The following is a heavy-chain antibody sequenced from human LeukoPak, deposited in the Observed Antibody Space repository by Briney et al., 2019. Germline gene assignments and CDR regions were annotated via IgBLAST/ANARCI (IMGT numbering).Heavy chain of an antibody. V-gene: IGHV4-59*08. Sequence: PSETLSLTCSVSGDSISFFWTWIRQPPGKGLEWVGSIYYTGSTNYNPSLTSRVTISVDTSKNQFSLKLDSVTAADTAVYYCARTYYYDHSGHYSDYWSQGTLVTVSS. J-gene: IGHJ4*02. CDR2: IYYTGST. CDR1: GDSISFF. D-gene: IGHD3-22*01. CDR3: ARTYYYDHSGHYSDY.